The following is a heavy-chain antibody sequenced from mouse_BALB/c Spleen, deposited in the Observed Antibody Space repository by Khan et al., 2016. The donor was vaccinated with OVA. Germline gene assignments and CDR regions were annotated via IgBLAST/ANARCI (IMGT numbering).Heavy chain of an antibody. CDR2: INSNGGTR. CDR1: GFTFSSYG. CDR3: ERVCYRYDDGYWYFAV. V-gene: IGHV5-6-3*01. Sequence: EVQLVESGGGLVQPGGSLKLSCAASGFTFSSYGMSWVRQTPDKRLELVATINSNGGTRYYPDSMKGRFTISRDHAKNTLPLQMSSLKSEDTAMYYCERVCYRYDDGYWYFAVWGAGTTVTVSS. J-gene: IGHJ1*01. D-gene: IGHD2-14*01.